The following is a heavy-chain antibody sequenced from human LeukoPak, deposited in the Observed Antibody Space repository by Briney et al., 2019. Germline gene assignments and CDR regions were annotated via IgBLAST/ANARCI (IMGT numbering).Heavy chain of an antibody. D-gene: IGHD4-11*01. CDR1: GITFTNYW. Sequence: GGSLRLSCVASGITFTNYWMHWVRRAPGKGLEWVSHTTMDGTTTTYADSVKGRFTISRDNPKNTVYLQMNNLRAEDTAVYYCATDDYRGLGYWGQGTLVSVSS. CDR3: ATDDYRGLGY. J-gene: IGHJ4*02. CDR2: TTMDGTTT. V-gene: IGHV3-74*01.